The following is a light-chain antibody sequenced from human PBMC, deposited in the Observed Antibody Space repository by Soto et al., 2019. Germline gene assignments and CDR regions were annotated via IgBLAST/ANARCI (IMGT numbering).Light chain of an antibody. CDR2: DAY. Sequence: DIQMTQSPSTLSSSVGDRVTITCRASQSISSWLAWYQQKPGKAPKLLIYDAYSLESGTPSRFSGRRSGTELTLTIASVQPEDFANYYCQQYSSYSPLTFGGGTKVDIK. CDR1: QSISSW. V-gene: IGKV1-5*01. J-gene: IGKJ4*01. CDR3: QQYSSYSPLT.